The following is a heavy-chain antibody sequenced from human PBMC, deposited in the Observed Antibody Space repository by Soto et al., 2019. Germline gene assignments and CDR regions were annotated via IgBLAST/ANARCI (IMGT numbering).Heavy chain of an antibody. CDR3: ARHIIAVAGTGDWFDP. J-gene: IGHJ5*02. D-gene: IGHD6-19*01. CDR1: GGSISSSSYY. V-gene: IGHV4-39*01. Sequence: QLQLQESGPGLVKPSETLSLTCTVSGGSISSSSYYWGWIRQPPGKGLEWIGSIYYSGSTYYNPSLKSRVTISVDTSKNQFSLKLSSVTAADTAVYYCARHIIAVAGTGDWFDPWGQGTLVTVSS. CDR2: IYYSGST.